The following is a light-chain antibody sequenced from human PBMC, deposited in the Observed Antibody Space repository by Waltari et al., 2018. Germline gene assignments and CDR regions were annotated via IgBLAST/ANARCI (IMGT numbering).Light chain of an antibody. CDR2: EVT. CDR3: SSFTTNNTWV. Sequence: QSALTQPDTVTGYPGQSNNIACTGTSSNVGGHNYVSWYQQHPGKVPKLIIYEVTNRPSGVSNRFSGSKSGSTASLIISGLQAEDETHYYCSSFTTNNTWVFGGGTKLTVL. J-gene: IGLJ3*02. CDR1: SSNVGGHNY. V-gene: IGLV2-14*01.